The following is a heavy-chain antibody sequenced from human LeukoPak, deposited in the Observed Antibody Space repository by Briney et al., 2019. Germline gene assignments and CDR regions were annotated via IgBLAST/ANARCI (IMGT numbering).Heavy chain of an antibody. J-gene: IGHJ4*02. D-gene: IGHD3-22*01. CDR2: ISGSGGST. CDR3: LGLYYYDSSGPFDY. Sequence: GGSLRLSCAASGFTFSTYAMSWVRQAPGKGLEWVSAISGSGGSTYYADSVKGRFTISRDNSKNTLYLQMNSLRAEDTAVYYCLGLYYYDSSGPFDYWGQGTLVTVSS. CDR1: GFTFSTYA. V-gene: IGHV3-23*01.